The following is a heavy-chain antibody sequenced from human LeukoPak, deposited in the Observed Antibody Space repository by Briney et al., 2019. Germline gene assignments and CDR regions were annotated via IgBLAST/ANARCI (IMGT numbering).Heavy chain of an antibody. Sequence: GGSLRLSCAASGFTFSSYAMSWVRQAPGKGLEWVSAISGSGGCTYYADSVKGRFTISRDNSKNTLYLQMNSLRAEDTAVYYCARDMESAFDIWGQGTMVAVSS. V-gene: IGHV3-23*01. J-gene: IGHJ3*02. CDR1: GFTFSSYA. D-gene: IGHD1-1*01. CDR3: ARDMESAFDI. CDR2: ISGSGGCT.